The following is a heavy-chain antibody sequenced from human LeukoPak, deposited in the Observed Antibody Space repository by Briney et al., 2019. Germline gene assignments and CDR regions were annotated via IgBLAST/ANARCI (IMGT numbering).Heavy chain of an antibody. Sequence: PGGSLRLSCAASGFTFSSYAMSWVRQAPGKGLEWVSGISGSGDINQSDAVKGRFTISRDDSKDTLYLQMSSLRAEDTAVYYCAKGDWADSWGQGTLVTVSS. CDR2: ISGSGDI. CDR1: GFTFSSYA. D-gene: IGHD3-9*01. CDR3: AKGDWADS. V-gene: IGHV3-23*01. J-gene: IGHJ4*02.